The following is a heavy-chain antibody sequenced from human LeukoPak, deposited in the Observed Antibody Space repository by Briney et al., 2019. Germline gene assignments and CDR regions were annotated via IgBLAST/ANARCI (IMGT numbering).Heavy chain of an antibody. Sequence: GGSLRLSCAASGFTFSTYAMNWVRHVPGKGLEWVASISRSTSYIYYADSVKGRFTISRDNAKSSLYLQMNSLRVEDTAVYYCARDAVTSLWNGSSGDAYDLWGQGTMVTVSS. J-gene: IGHJ3*01. D-gene: IGHD3-3*01. V-gene: IGHV3-21*06. CDR3: ARDAVTSLWNGSSGDAYDL. CDR1: GFTFSTYA. CDR2: ISRSTSYI.